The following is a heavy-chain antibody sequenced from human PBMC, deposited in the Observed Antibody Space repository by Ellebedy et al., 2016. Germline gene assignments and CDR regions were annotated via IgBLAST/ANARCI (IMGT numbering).Heavy chain of an antibody. V-gene: IGHV3-30*18. CDR3: AKSFTRTTNSGSYGVFAWYFDL. D-gene: IGHD1-26*01. CDR2: ISYDGSNK. J-gene: IGHJ2*01. CDR1: GFTFSSYG. Sequence: GGSLRLSXAASGFTFSSYGMHWVRQAPGKGLEWVAVISYDGSNKYYADSVKGRFTISRDNSKNTLYLQMNSLRAEDTAVYYCAKSFTRTTNSGSYGVFAWYFDLWGRGTLVTVSS.